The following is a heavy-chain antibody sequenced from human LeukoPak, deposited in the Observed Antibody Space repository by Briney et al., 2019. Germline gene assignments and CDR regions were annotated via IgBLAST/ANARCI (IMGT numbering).Heavy chain of an antibody. CDR3: ARDGYSGYGFLDV. J-gene: IGHJ6*04. CDR1: GFTLSDHH. D-gene: IGHD5-12*01. CDR2: TRNKANSYTT. Sequence: PGGSLRLSCAASGFTLSDHHMDWVRQAPGKGLEWVGRTRNKANSYTTEYAASVKGRFTISRDDSKNSLYLQMNSLKTEDTAVYYCARDGYSGYGFLDVWGKGTTVTVSS. V-gene: IGHV3-72*01.